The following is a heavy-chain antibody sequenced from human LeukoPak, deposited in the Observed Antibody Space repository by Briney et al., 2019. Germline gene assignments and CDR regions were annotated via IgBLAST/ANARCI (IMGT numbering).Heavy chain of an antibody. D-gene: IGHD3-10*01. Sequence: PSETLSLTCAVSGGSISSGGYSWSWIRQPPGKGLEWIGYIYYSGSTYYNPSLKSRVTISVDTSKNQFSLKLSSVTAADTAVYYCARGGGSGSYDKWMNYYYYYYMDVWGKGTTVTISS. CDR3: ARGGGSGSYDKWMNYYYYYYMDV. V-gene: IGHV4-61*08. CDR1: GGSISSGGYS. CDR2: IYYSGST. J-gene: IGHJ6*03.